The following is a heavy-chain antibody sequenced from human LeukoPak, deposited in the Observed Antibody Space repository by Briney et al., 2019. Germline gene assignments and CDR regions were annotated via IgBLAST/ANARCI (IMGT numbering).Heavy chain of an antibody. CDR2: LDYSGST. V-gene: IGHV4-59*08. CDR3: ARLILGATFSFDY. CDR1: SGSITSYY. Sequence: SETLSLTCTVSSGSITSYYWSWIRQPPGKGLEWIASLDYSGSTNYNPSLKSRVTVSVDTSKSQFSLKLSSVTAADTAVYFCARLILGATFSFDYWGLGTLVTVSS. D-gene: IGHD1-26*01. J-gene: IGHJ4*02.